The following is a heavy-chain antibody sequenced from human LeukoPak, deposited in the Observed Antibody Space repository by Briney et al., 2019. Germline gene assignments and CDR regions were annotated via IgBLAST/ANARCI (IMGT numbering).Heavy chain of an antibody. D-gene: IGHD4-17*01. CDR3: ARDLGTTVTTYLDY. CDR1: GFTFSSYS. V-gene: IGHV3-21*01. CDR2: ISSSSSYI. J-gene: IGHJ4*02. Sequence: SGGSLRLSCAASGFTFSSYSMNWVRQAPGKGLEWVSSISSSSSYIYYADSVKGRFTISRDNAKNSLYLQMNSLRAEDTAVYYCARDLGTTVTTYLDYWGQGTLVTVSS.